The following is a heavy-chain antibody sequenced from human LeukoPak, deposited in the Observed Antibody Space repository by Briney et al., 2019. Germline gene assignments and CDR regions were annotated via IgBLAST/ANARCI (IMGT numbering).Heavy chain of an antibody. CDR1: GGSISSSNW. CDR2: IYHSGST. D-gene: IGHD3-10*01. CDR3: ANIWFGELLGYFDL. V-gene: IGHV4-4*02. Sequence: SGTLSLTCAVSGGSISSSNWWSWVRQPPGKGLEWIGEIYHSGSTNYNPSLKSRVTISVDKSKNQFSLKLCSVTAADTAVYYCANIWFGELLGYFDLWGRGTLVTVSS. J-gene: IGHJ2*01.